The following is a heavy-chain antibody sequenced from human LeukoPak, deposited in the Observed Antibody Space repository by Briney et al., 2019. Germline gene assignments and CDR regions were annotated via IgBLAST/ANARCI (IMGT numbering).Heavy chain of an antibody. CDR1: GFTFSTYW. CDR3: ARDRNTDFWSGYYTNYFDY. Sequence: PGGSLRLSCAASGFTFSTYWMTWVRQAPGKGLEWVANIKQDGSEKYYVDSVKGRFTISRDNAKNSLYLQMNSLRAEDTAVYYCARDRNTDFWSGYYTNYFDYWGQGTLVTVSS. CDR2: IKQDGSEK. V-gene: IGHV3-7*01. J-gene: IGHJ4*02. D-gene: IGHD3-3*01.